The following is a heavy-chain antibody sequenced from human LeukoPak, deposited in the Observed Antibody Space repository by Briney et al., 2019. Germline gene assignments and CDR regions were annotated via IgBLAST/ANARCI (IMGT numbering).Heavy chain of an antibody. V-gene: IGHV3-23*01. Sequence: GGSLRLSCAASGFTLSSYAMSWVRQAPGKGLEWVSAISGSGGSTYYADSVKGRFTISRDNSKNTVYLQTNSLRAEDTALYYCASEAAAGAHVDYWGQGTLVIVSS. D-gene: IGHD6-13*01. CDR3: ASEAAAGAHVDY. J-gene: IGHJ4*02. CDR2: ISGSGGST. CDR1: GFTLSSYA.